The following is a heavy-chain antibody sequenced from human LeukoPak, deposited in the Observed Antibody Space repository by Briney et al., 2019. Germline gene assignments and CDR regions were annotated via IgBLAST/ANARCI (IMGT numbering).Heavy chain of an antibody. CDR1: GGSVSSSNW. Sequence: SETLSLTCTVSGGSVSSSNWWNWVRQPPGKGLEWIGEIYHSGTTNYNPSLNSRVTISIDKSKSQFSLNLSSVTAADTAVYYCTRGLSLNPGYYYYALDVWGRGTTVTVSS. V-gene: IGHV4-4*02. J-gene: IGHJ6*02. CDR2: IYHSGTT. D-gene: IGHD5/OR15-5a*01. CDR3: TRGLSLNPGYYYYALDV.